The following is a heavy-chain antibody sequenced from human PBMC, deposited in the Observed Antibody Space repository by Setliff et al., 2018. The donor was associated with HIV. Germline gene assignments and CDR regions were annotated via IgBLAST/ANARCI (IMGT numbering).Heavy chain of an antibody. V-gene: IGHV1-18*01. CDR3: AREGVREPPSNTLDYGMDI. J-gene: IGHJ6*02. Sequence: GASVKVSCKSSGYTFSQYWISWVRQAPGQGLEWMGWISTDNGQRNYAQKVQGRVTFTTDTSTSTAYMELRSLRSDDTAVYYCAREGVREPPSNTLDYGMDIWGQGTTVTVSS. D-gene: IGHD3-10*01. CDR1: GYTFSQYW. CDR2: ISTDNGQR.